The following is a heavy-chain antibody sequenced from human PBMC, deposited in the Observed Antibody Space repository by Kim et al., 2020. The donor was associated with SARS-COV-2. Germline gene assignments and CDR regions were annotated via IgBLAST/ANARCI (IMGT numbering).Heavy chain of an antibody. CDR2: GGTT. J-gene: IGHJ6*02. V-gene: IGHV3-53*04. CDR3: ARDAFCMDV. Sequence: GGTTYYEDSVMRRFTISKHNSKKTLYLQLNSLRPEETAVYYCARDAFCMDVWGQGTTVTVSS. D-gene: IGHD3-16*01.